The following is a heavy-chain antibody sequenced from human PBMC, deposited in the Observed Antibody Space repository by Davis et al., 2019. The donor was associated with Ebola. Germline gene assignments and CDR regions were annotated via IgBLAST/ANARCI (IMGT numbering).Heavy chain of an antibody. D-gene: IGHD1-26*01. CDR2: IYYSGST. CDR1: GGSISSYY. CDR3: ARVGYSGSPVGAFDI. J-gene: IGHJ3*02. V-gene: IGHV4-59*01. Sequence: SETLSLTCTVSGGSISSYYWSWIRQPPGKGLEWIGYIYYSGSTNYNPSLKSRVTISVDTSKNQFSLKLSSVTAADTAVYYCARVGYSGSPVGAFDIWGQGTMVTVSS.